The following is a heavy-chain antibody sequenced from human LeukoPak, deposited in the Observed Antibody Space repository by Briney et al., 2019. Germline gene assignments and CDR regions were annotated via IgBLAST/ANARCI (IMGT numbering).Heavy chain of an antibody. D-gene: IGHD1-26*01. CDR2: MNPNRGNT. CDR1: GGTFSSYA. J-gene: IGHJ4*02. CDR3: ARSLVGATTYYFDY. Sequence: ASVKVSCKASGGTFSSYAISWVRQATGQGLEWMGWMNPNRGNTGYAQKSQGRVTMTRNTSISTAYMELSSLRSEDTAVYYCARSLVGATTYYFDYWGQGTLVTVSS. V-gene: IGHV1-8*02.